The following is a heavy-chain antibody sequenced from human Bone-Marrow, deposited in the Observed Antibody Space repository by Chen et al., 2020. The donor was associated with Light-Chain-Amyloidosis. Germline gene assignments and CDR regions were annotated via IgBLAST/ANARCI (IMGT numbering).Heavy chain of an antibody. CDR1: GFSFRSYW. J-gene: IGHJ5*02. Sequence: EVQLVESGGGLVLPGGSLRLSCAASGFSFRSYWMTWVRQVSGKGLEWVAKMKEDGSEKYYVDSVKGRFTISRDNAKNSLYLQMNNLRVEDTAVYYCAGDRGWFDPWGQGTLVTVSS. CDR2: MKEDGSEK. CDR3: AGDRGWFDP. V-gene: IGHV3-7*01.